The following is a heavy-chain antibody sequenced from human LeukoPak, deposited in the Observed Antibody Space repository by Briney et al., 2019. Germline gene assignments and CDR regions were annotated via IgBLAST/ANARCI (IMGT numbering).Heavy chain of an antibody. J-gene: IGHJ4*02. CDR3: AKDHPEYSSSVVGNFDY. V-gene: IGHV3-23*01. CDR1: GFSFSSHA. CDR2: IATSGT. D-gene: IGHD6-6*01. Sequence: GGSLRLSCGASGFSFSSHAMSWFRKPPGAGLEWLSSIATSGTYYTSSVKGRFTISRDNSKNTLYLQMNSLRAEDTAVYYCAKDHPEYSSSVVGNFDYWGQGTLVTVSS.